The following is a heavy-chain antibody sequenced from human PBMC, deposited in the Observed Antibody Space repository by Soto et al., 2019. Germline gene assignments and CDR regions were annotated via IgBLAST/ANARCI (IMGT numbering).Heavy chain of an antibody. V-gene: IGHV2-70*11. D-gene: IGHD6-19*01. CDR1: WFSLSTTGMR. CDR3: ARILRVADLDSYYYGMDV. CDR2: IDWDDDK. J-gene: IGHJ6*02. Sequence: GSGPTLVNPTQTLTLTCSFSWFSLSTTGMRVSWIRQAPGKALEWLARIDWDDDKDYNTSLRARLTISKDTSKNQVVLTMTNMDPVDTATYYCARILRVADLDSYYYGMDVWGQGTTVTVS.